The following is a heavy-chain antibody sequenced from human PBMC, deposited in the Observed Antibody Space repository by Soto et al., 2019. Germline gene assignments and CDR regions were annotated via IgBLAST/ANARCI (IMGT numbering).Heavy chain of an antibody. CDR3: SHIRAISGEVISAGGMDF. CDR2: IYWDDVK. Sequence: QITLKESGQTLVKPTETLTLTCTFSGFALSTSGVGVAWIREPPGKALEWVALIYWDDVKRYSPSLRGRLTITKDTSKNQVVLTMTNMDPADTGTYYCSHIRAISGEVISAGGMDFWGQGTTVTVSS. V-gene: IGHV2-5*02. D-gene: IGHD3-3*01. J-gene: IGHJ6*02. CDR1: GFALSTSGVG.